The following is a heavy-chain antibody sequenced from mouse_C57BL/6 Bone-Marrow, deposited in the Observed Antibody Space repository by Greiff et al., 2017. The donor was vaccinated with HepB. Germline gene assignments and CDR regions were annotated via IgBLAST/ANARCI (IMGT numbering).Heavy chain of an antibody. J-gene: IGHJ2*01. CDR2: IYPGDGDT. V-gene: IGHV1-80*01. CDR1: GYAFSSYW. Sequence: QVQLQQSGAELVKPGASVKISCKASGYAFSSYWMNWVKQRPGKGLEWIGQIYPGDGDTNYNGKFKGKATLTADKSSSTAYMQRSSLTSEDSAVYFCARDYYYGSSYGGFFDYWGQGTTLTVSS. D-gene: IGHD1-1*01. CDR3: ARDYYYGSSYGGFFDY.